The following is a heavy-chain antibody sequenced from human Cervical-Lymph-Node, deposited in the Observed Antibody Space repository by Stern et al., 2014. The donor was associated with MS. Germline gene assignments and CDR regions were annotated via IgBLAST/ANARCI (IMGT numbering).Heavy chain of an antibody. V-gene: IGHV3-23*04. CDR3: AKAIWFGEFGHDY. Sequence: EVQLVESGGGLERPGGSLRLSCAASGFIFRSYAMSWVRQAPGKGLEWVSGISGSGARTYYSDSVEGRFSISRDSSHNTVYLQMDSLRAEDTAIYYCAKAIWFGEFGHDYWGQGTLVTVSS. J-gene: IGHJ4*02. CDR2: ISGSGART. CDR1: GFIFRSYA. D-gene: IGHD3-10*01.